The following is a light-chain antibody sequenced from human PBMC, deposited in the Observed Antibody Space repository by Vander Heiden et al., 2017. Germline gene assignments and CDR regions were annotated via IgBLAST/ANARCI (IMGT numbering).Light chain of an antibody. J-gene: IGKJ5*01. CDR2: DAS. Sequence: IVLTLSPATLSLSPGERATLSCSASQSVARYLAWYQQKPGQAPRLLIYDASSRATGIPARFSGSGSGTDFTLTISSLEPEDLAVYYCQQRSNWPTFGQGTRLEIK. CDR3: QQRSNWPT. V-gene: IGKV3-11*01. CDR1: QSVARY.